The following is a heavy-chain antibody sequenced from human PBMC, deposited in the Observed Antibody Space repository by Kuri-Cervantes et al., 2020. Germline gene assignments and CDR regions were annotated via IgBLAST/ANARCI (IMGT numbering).Heavy chain of an antibody. J-gene: IGHJ5*02. CDR1: GGTFSSYA. V-gene: IGHV1-69*05. Sequence: SVKVSCKASGGTFSSYAISWVRQAPGQGLEWMGGIIPIFGTANYAQKFQGRVTMTRNTSISTAYMELSSLRSGDTAVYYCATSSMIGENWFDPWGQGTLVTVSS. CDR2: IIPIFGTA. CDR3: ATSSMIGENWFDP. D-gene: IGHD3-22*01.